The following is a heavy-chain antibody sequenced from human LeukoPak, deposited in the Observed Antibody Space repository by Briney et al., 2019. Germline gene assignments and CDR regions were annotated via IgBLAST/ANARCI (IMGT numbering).Heavy chain of an antibody. CDR2: INPSGGST. Sequence: GASVKVSCQTSGYAFTDSSIHWVRQAPGQGLEWMGIINPSGGSTSYAQKFQGRVTMTRDTSTSTVYMELSSLRSEDTAVYYCARTILYDSSGYSYWGQGTLVTVSS. J-gene: IGHJ4*02. D-gene: IGHD3-22*01. CDR1: GYAFTDSS. CDR3: ARTILYDSSGYSY. V-gene: IGHV1-46*01.